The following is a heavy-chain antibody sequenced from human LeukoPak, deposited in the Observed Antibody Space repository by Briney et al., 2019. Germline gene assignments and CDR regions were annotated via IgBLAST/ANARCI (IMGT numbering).Heavy chain of an antibody. D-gene: IGHD6-13*01. Sequence: SETLSLTCAVYGESFSGNYWSWIRQPPWRGLEWIGEVDHSGSTNYNPSLKSRVTISADTSKNQFSLKVNSVTAADTAVYYCARGGAYSTSWKLFDYWGQGTLVTVSS. CDR2: VDHSGST. CDR3: ARGGAYSTSWKLFDY. V-gene: IGHV4-34*01. J-gene: IGHJ4*02. CDR1: GESFSGNY.